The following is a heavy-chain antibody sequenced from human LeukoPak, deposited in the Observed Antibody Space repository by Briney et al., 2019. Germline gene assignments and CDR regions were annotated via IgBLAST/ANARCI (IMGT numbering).Heavy chain of an antibody. CDR1: GCSISSYY. J-gene: IGHJ1*01. V-gene: IGHV4-59*08. Sequence: SETLSLTCTVSGCSISSYYLSWIRQPPGKGLEWVGCIYYSGSTNYNPSLKSRVTISVDTSKNQFSLKMSSVTAADTAVYYCARSSTTVTTDLGYVQHWGQGTLVTVSS. CDR2: IYYSGST. CDR3: ARSSTTVTTDLGYVQH. D-gene: IGHD4-17*01.